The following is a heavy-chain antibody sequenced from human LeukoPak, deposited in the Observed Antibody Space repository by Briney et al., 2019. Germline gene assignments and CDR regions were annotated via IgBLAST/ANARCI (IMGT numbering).Heavy chain of an antibody. CDR3: AVGYSSGWTFDY. J-gene: IGHJ4*02. V-gene: IGHV3-48*03. CDR1: GFTFSSYE. D-gene: IGHD6-19*01. CDR2: ISSSGSTI. Sequence: GGSLRLSCAASGFTFSSYEMNWVRQAPGKGLEWLSYISSSGSTIYYADSVKGRFTISRDNAKNSLYLQMNSLRAEDTAVCYCAVGYSSGWTFDYWGQGTLVTVSS.